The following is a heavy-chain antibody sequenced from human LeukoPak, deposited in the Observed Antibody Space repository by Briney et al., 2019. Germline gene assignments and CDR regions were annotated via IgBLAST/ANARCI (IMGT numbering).Heavy chain of an antibody. CDR2: INHSGST. J-gene: IGHJ5*02. CDR1: GGSFSGYY. CDR3: AREGYSSSWFDP. D-gene: IGHD6-13*01. V-gene: IGHV4-34*01. Sequence: PSETLSLTCAVYGGSFSGYYWSWIRQPPGKGLEWIGEINHSGSTNYNPSLKSRVTISVDTSKNQFSLKLSSVTAADTAVYYCAREGYSSSWFDPWGQGTLVTVSS.